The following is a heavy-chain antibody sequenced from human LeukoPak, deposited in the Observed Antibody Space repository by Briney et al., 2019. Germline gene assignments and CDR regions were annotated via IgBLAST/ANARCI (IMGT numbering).Heavy chain of an antibody. J-gene: IGHJ4*02. Sequence: KTSETLSLTCTVSGGSISSYYWSWIRQPAGKGLEWIGRIYTSGSTDYNPPLRSRFTMSVATSKNQFSLKLSSVTAADTAVYYCARMREYYYDSSGYYDYWGQGTLVTVSS. D-gene: IGHD3-22*01. CDR1: GGSISSYY. V-gene: IGHV4-4*07. CDR3: ARMREYYYDSSGYYDY. CDR2: IYTSGST.